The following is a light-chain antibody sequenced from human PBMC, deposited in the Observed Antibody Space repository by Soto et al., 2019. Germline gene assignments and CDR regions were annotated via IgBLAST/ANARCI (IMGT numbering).Light chain of an antibody. V-gene: IGKV3-20*01. CDR1: QSVSSSY. CDR3: QQYGSSPWT. Sequence: EIVLTQSPGTLSLSPGERATLSCRASQSVSSSYLAWYQQKPGQAPRLLIYGASSRATGIPDRFSGRGAWADFTRTIRRLEPEDFAVYDCQQYGSSPWTVGQGTKVEIK. CDR2: GAS. J-gene: IGKJ1*01.